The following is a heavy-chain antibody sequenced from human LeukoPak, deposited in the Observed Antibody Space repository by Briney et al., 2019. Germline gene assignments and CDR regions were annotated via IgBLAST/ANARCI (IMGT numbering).Heavy chain of an antibody. CDR1: GFTFSSYG. CDR3: AKYVVGGSSYYFDC. CDR2: ITYDASNK. Sequence: PGGSLRLSCAASGFTFSSYGMHWVRQAPGKGLEWVAVITYDASNKYYADSVKGRFTISRDNSKNTLYLQMNSLRAKDTAVYYCAKYVVGGSSYYFDCWGQGSLVSVSS. J-gene: IGHJ4*02. D-gene: IGHD2-15*01. V-gene: IGHV3-30*18.